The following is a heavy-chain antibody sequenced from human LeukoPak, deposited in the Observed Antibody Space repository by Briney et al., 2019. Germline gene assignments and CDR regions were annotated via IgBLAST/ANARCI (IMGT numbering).Heavy chain of an antibody. Sequence: KSSETLSLTCTVSGGSISSYYWGWIRQPPGRGLEWIGSIYNRGTNHYNPSLKSRVTISVDTSKKQFSLKLSSVTAADTAVYYCARAPVGYSYGLRHIYYMDVWGKGTTVTVSS. D-gene: IGHD5-18*01. J-gene: IGHJ6*03. CDR3: ARAPVGYSYGLRHIYYMDV. CDR2: IYNRGTN. V-gene: IGHV4-59*08. CDR1: GGSISSYY.